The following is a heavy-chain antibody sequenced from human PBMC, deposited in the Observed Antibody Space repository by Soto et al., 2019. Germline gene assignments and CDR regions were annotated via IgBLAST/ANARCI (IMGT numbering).Heavy chain of an antibody. CDR3: AILYYYGSGSYYIRPYYFDY. CDR1: CGSISSSIYY. D-gene: IGHD3-10*01. Sequence: SETLSLTCPVSCGSISSSIYYWGWIRQPPGKGLDWIGSIYYSGSTYYNPSLKSRVTISVDTSNNQFSLKLSSVTAADTAVYYCAILYYYGSGSYYIRPYYFDYWGQGTLVTVSS. CDR2: IYYSGST. J-gene: IGHJ4*02. V-gene: IGHV4-39*01.